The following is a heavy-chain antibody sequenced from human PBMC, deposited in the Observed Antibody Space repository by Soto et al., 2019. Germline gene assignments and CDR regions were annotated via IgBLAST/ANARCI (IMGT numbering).Heavy chain of an antibody. D-gene: IGHD6-25*01. CDR3: ARGTSSGPYYYYGMDV. Sequence: EASVKVSCKASGGTFSSYAISWVRQAPGQGLEWMGGIIPIFGTANYAQKFQGRVTITADESTSTAYMELSSLRSEDTAVYYCARGTSSGPYYYYGMDVWGQGTTVTVSS. J-gene: IGHJ6*02. CDR2: IIPIFGTA. V-gene: IGHV1-69*13. CDR1: GGTFSSYA.